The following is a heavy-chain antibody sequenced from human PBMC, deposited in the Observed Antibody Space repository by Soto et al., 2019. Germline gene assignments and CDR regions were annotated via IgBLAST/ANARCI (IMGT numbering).Heavy chain of an antibody. CDR2: IYYSGST. CDR3: ARTTMFGVVHGWFDA. Sequence: SETLSLTCTVSGGSISSYYWSWIRQPPGKGLEWIGYIYYSGSTNYNPSLKSRVTISVDTSKNQFSLKLSSVTAADTAVYYCARTTMFGVVHGWFDAGGQGTRVSVSS. V-gene: IGHV4-59*08. J-gene: IGHJ5*02. D-gene: IGHD3-3*01. CDR1: GGSISSYY.